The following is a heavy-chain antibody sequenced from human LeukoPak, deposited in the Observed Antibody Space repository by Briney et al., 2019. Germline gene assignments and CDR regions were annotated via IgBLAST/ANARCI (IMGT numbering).Heavy chain of an antibody. CDR2: ISSSGSNI. J-gene: IGHJ3*02. CDR1: GFTFSSYE. D-gene: IGHD3-22*01. Sequence: GGSLRLSCAASGFTFSSYEMNWVRQAPGKGLEWVSYISSSGSNIFYTDSVKGRFTISRDNAKNSLYLQMNSLRAEDTAVYYCASPLTMIVDVEAFDIWGQGAMVTVSS. V-gene: IGHV3-48*03. CDR3: ASPLTMIVDVEAFDI.